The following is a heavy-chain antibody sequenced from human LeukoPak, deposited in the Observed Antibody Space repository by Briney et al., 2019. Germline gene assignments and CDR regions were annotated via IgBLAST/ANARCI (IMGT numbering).Heavy chain of an antibody. J-gene: IGHJ4*02. CDR2: IYYSGST. V-gene: IGHV4-39*07. D-gene: IGHD5-24*01. Sequence: PSETLSLTCTVSGGSISSSSYYWGWIRQPPGTGLEWIGSIYYSGSTYYNPSLKSRVTISVDTSKNQFSLKLSSVTAADTAVYYCARWLQFSLDYWGQGTLVTVSS. CDR3: ARWLQFSLDY. CDR1: GGSISSSSYY.